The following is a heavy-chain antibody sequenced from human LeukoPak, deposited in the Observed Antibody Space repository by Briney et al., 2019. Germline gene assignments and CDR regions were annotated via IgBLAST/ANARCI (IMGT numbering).Heavy chain of an antibody. CDR2: IYYSGST. V-gene: IGHV4-31*03. D-gene: IGHD5-24*01. CDR1: GGSISSGGYY. Sequence: SETLSLTCTVSGGSISSGGYYWSWIRQHPGKGLEWIGYIYYSGSTYDNPSLKSRVTISVDTSKNQFSLKLSSVTAADTAVYYCARDYSRRDGYNHYYYMDVWGKGTTVTVSS. J-gene: IGHJ6*03. CDR3: ARDYSRRDGYNHYYYMDV.